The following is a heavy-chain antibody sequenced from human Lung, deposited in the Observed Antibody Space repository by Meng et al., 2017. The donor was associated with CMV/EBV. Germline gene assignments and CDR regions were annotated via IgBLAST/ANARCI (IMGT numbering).Heavy chain of an antibody. CDR2: IKQDGSEK. CDR1: GFTFSSYW. J-gene: IGHJ3*02. D-gene: IGHD3-9*01. V-gene: IGHV3-7*01. Sequence: SXAASGFTFSSYWMSWVRQAPGKGLEWVANIKQDGSEKYYVDSVKGRFTISRDNAKNSLYLQMNSLRAEDTAVYYCARDRYFDWLGGAFDSWGQGTMVTVSS. CDR3: ARDRYFDWLGGAFDS.